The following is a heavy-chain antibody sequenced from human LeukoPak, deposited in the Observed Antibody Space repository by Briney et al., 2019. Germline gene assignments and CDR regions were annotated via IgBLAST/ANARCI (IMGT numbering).Heavy chain of an antibody. Sequence: GGSLRLSCAASGFTFSGYSMNWVRQAPGKGLVWVSHIKGDGTSTNYADSVKGRFTISRDNAKNTLFLQMNSLRAEDTAVYYCARDGLAAAADYWGQGTLVTVSS. D-gene: IGHD6-13*01. CDR1: GFTFSGYS. CDR2: IKGDGTST. V-gene: IGHV3-74*01. J-gene: IGHJ4*02. CDR3: ARDGLAAAADY.